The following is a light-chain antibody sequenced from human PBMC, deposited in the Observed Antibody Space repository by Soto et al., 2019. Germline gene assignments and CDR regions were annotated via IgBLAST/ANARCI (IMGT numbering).Light chain of an antibody. V-gene: IGLV2-14*01. CDR2: EVS. Sequence: QSALTQPASVSGSPGQSITISCTGTSSDVGGYNYVSWYQQHPGKAPKLMIYEVSNRPSGVSNRFSGSKSGNTASPTISGLQAEDEADYYCSSYTSSSPHVVFGGGTKLTVL. CDR3: SSYTSSSPHVV. CDR1: SSDVGGYNY. J-gene: IGLJ2*01.